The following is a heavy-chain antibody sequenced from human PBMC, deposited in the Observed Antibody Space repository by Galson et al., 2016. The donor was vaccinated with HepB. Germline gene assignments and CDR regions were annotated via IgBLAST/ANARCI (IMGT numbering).Heavy chain of an antibody. D-gene: IGHD5-18*01. V-gene: IGHV3-23*01. CDR1: GFTFSSYA. CDR3: AREGVTVDAFDI. CDR2: ISGSGGST. Sequence: SLRLSCAASGFTFSSYAMNWVRQAPGKGLEWVSSISGSGGSTYYADSVKGRFTISRDNSKNTLYLQMNSLRAEDTALYYCAREGVTVDAFDIWGQGTMVTVSS. J-gene: IGHJ3*02.